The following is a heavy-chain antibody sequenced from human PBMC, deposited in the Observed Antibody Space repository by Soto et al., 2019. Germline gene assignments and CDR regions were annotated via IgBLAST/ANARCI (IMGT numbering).Heavy chain of an antibody. D-gene: IGHD6-13*01. CDR2: ISSSSSYI. V-gene: IGHV3-21*01. CDR1: GFTFSSYS. CDR3: ARDNGGSSSWYYYYYYMDV. J-gene: IGHJ6*03. Sequence: GGSLRLSCAASGFTFSSYSMNWVRQAPGKGLEWVSSISSSSSYIYYADSVKGRFTISRDNAKNSLYLQMNSLRAEDTAVYYCARDNGGSSSWYYYYYYMDVWGKGTTVTVSS.